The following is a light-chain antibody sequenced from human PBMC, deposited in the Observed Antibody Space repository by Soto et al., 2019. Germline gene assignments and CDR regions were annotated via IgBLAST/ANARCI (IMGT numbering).Light chain of an antibody. J-gene: IGKJ2*01. CDR3: MQTLQTSYT. CDR1: QSLLHSNGYNY. V-gene: IGKV2-28*01. CDR2: LGS. Sequence: DIVMTQTPLSLPVTPGEPASISCRSSQSLLHSNGYNYLDWYLQKPGQSPQLLIYLGSNRASGVPDRFSGSGSGTDFTLKISRVEAEDVGVYYCMQTLQTSYTFGQGTKLKIK.